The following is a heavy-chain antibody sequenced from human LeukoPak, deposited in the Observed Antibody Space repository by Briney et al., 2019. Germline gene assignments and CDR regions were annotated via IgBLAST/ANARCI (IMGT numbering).Heavy chain of an antibody. Sequence: GGSLRLSCAASGFTFSTAWMSWVRQAPGKGLEWVGRIKSKTDGGTTEYAAPVKGRFTISRDDSKNTLHLQMNSLIIEDTAVYYCWYAPDYWGQGTLVTVSS. V-gene: IGHV3-15*01. J-gene: IGHJ4*02. CDR2: IKSKTDGGTT. CDR1: GFTFSTAW. CDR3: WYAPDY. D-gene: IGHD6-13*01.